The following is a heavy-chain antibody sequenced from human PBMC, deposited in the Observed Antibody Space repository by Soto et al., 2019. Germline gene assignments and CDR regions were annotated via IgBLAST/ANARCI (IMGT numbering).Heavy chain of an antibody. D-gene: IGHD1-1*01. Sequence: ASVKVACKASGYTFTSYAIHGVRQAPGQSLEWMGWVDTGNGNTKYSQKFQGRVTITRDTYANTADMELSSLRSEDTAVYYCAGDANWDPRVIEAKHDEYFDFCGQGTLVTVSP. CDR3: AGDANWDPRVIEAKHDEYFDF. CDR2: VDTGNGNT. V-gene: IGHV1-3*04. J-gene: IGHJ4*02. CDR1: GYTFTSYA.